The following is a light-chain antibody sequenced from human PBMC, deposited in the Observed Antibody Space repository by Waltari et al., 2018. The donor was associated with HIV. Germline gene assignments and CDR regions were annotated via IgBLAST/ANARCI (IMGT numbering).Light chain of an antibody. CDR2: RDI. Sequence: SYDLTQPPSVSVSPGQTARITCSGDTLSNQYSYWYQQKSGQAPVLVIFRDIDRPSRIPERFSGSRSGATVTLTISGVQAEDEADYYCQSADNSGTYVFATGTQVTVL. CDR1: TLSNQY. V-gene: IGLV3-25*03. CDR3: QSADNSGTYV. J-gene: IGLJ1*01.